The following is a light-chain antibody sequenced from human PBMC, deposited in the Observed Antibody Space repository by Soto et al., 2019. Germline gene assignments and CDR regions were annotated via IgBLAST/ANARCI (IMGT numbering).Light chain of an antibody. Sequence: QSALTQSPSASGSPGQSVTISCTGTSSDVGGHNYVSWYQHHPGKAPKLIIYEVSKRPSGVPDRFSGSKSGNTASLTVSGLQAEDEANYYCSSYSSSITSPWVFGGGTKLTVL. J-gene: IGLJ3*02. CDR3: SSYSSSITSPWV. CDR1: SSDVGGHNY. CDR2: EVS. V-gene: IGLV2-8*01.